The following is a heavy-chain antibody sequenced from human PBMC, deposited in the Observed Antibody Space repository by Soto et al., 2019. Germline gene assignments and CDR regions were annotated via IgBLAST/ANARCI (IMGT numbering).Heavy chain of an antibody. CDR2: IKQDGSET. D-gene: IGHD3-22*01. Sequence: PGGSLRLSCAASGLSFSSFWMSWVRQAPGKGLEWVANIKQDGSETYYVDSVRGRFTISRDNAKNSLFLQMNSPRAEDTAVYYCAGLDSSGYYASLDYWGQGTLVTVSS. CDR1: GLSFSSFW. J-gene: IGHJ4*02. V-gene: IGHV3-7*01. CDR3: AGLDSSGYYASLDY.